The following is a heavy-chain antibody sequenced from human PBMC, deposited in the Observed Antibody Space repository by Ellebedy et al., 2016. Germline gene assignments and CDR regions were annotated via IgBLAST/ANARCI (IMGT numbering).Heavy chain of an antibody. V-gene: IGHV3-48*04. CDR2: ISSSSSTI. CDR3: ARGGGWFGELPADY. CDR1: GFTFSSYA. Sequence: GESLKISCAASGFTFSSYAMNWVRQAPGKGLEWVSYISSSSSTIYYADSVKGRFTISRDNAKNSLYLQMNSLRAEDTAVYYCARGGGWFGELPADYWGQGTLVTVSS. J-gene: IGHJ4*02. D-gene: IGHD3-10*01.